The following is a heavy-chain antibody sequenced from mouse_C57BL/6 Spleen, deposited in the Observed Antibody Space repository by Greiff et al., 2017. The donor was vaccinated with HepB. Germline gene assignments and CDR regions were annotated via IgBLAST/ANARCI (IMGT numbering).Heavy chain of an antibody. V-gene: IGHV5-6*01. CDR1: GFTFSSYG. CDR2: ISSGGSYT. D-gene: IGHD2-2*01. J-gene: IGHJ4*01. CDR3: ARQGYGYDDAMDY. Sequence: EVQVVESGGDLVKPGGSLKLSCAASGFTFSSYGMSWVRQTPDKRLEWVATISSGGSYTYYPDSVKGRFTISRDNAKNTLYLQMSSLKSEDTAMYYCARQGYGYDDAMDYWGQGTSVTVSS.